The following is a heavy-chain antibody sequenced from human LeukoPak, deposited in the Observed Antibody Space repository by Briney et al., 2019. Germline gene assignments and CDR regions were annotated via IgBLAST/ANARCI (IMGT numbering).Heavy chain of an antibody. V-gene: IGHV4-39*07. CDR3: ARGPTVTGDAF. CDR1: GGSISSNSYY. Sequence: SETLSLTCAVSGGSISSNSYYWGWIRQPPGKGLEWIGSIYYSGSTYYNPSLKSRVTISVDTSKNQFSLKLSSVTAADTAVYYFARGPTVTGDAFWGQGTVVTVSS. J-gene: IGHJ3*01. CDR2: IYYSGST. D-gene: IGHD4-17*01.